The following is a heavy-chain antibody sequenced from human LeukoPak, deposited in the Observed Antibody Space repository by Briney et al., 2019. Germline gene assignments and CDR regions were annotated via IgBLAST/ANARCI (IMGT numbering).Heavy chain of an antibody. J-gene: IGHJ4*02. CDR2: INPDSGGT. D-gene: IGHD3-10*01. CDR1: GYTYAGYY. Sequence: ASVKVSCKASGYTYAGYYIYWVRQAPGQGLEWMGWINPDSGGTNYAQKFRGRVTMTRDTSISTAYMELSRLRSDDTAVYYCARGIWFGDQLGLHFDYWGQGTLVTVSS. CDR3: ARGIWFGDQLGLHFDY. V-gene: IGHV1-2*02.